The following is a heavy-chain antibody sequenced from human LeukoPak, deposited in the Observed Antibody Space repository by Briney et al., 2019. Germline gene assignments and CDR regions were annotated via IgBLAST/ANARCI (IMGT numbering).Heavy chain of an antibody. J-gene: IGHJ3*02. V-gene: IGHV1-69*01. Sequence: GASVKVSCKASGGTFSSYAISWVRQAPGQGLEWMGGIIPIFGTANYAQKFQGRVTITADESTSTAYMELSSLRSEDTAVYYCARGWSRQLSLSDAFDIWGQGTMVTVSS. CDR2: IIPIFGTA. CDR1: GGTFSSYA. CDR3: ARGWSRQLSLSDAFDI. D-gene: IGHD6-13*01.